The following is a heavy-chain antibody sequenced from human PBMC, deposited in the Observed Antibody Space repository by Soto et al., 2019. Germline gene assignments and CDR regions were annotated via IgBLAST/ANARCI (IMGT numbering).Heavy chain of an antibody. V-gene: IGHV3-53*01. CDR1: GFTVSSYY. CDR3: ARDFRIGGI. D-gene: IGHD2-15*01. Sequence: VGSLRLSCAASGFTVSSYYMTWVRQAPGKGLEWVSVIYSDGSTYYADSVKGRFTISRDDSKNTLFLQMNSLRAEDTALYYCARDFRIGGIWGQGTMVTVSS. J-gene: IGHJ3*02. CDR2: IYSDGST.